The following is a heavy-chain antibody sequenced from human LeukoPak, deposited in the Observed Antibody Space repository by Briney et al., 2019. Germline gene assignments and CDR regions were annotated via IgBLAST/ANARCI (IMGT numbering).Heavy chain of an antibody. J-gene: IGHJ1*01. D-gene: IGHD3-10*01. Sequence: ASVKVSCKAYGYTFTSYGISWVRQAPGQGLESMGWISAYNGNTNYAQKLQGRVTMTTDTSTSTAYMELRSLRSDDTAVYYCARGLPYGSGSPRGEYFQHWGQGTLVTVSS. CDR1: GYTFTSYG. CDR2: ISAYNGNT. CDR3: ARGLPYGSGSPRGEYFQH. V-gene: IGHV1-18*01.